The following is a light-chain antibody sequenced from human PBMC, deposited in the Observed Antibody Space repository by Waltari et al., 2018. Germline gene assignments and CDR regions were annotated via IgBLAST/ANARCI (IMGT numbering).Light chain of an antibody. CDR2: GNC. Sequence: QSVLTQPPSVSGAPGQRVTISCTGTSSNIGAGYDVHWYQQLPGKAPQLLIYGNCNRASGVPDRCSDSRSGTSASLDITGLQAEDEADYYCQSHDSSLSGVFGGGTKLIVL. J-gene: IGLJ2*01. CDR1: SSNIGAGYD. CDR3: QSHDSSLSGV. V-gene: IGLV1-40*01.